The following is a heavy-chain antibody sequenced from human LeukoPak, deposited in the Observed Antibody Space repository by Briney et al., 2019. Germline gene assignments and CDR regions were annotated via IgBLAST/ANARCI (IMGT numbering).Heavy chain of an antibody. CDR1: GFTFSDYA. CDR3: ANTKLPGEYVVSVYFQH. Sequence: PGGSLRLSCAASGFTFSDYAMNWVRQAPGKGLEWVSVISGSGGTTYYADSVKGRFTISRDNAKNTVYLQMNSLRAEDTAVYYCANTKLPGEYVVSVYFQHWGKGTLVSVS. D-gene: IGHD4-17*01. CDR2: ISGSGGTT. V-gene: IGHV3-23*01. J-gene: IGHJ1*01.